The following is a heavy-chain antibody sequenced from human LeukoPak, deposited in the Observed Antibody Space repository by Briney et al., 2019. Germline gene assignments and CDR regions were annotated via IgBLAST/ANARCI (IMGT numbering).Heavy chain of an antibody. V-gene: IGHV1-18*01. CDR2: ITAYNDNT. D-gene: IGHD3-10*01. J-gene: IGHJ4*02. CDR3: ARALLWFGEPSHIDY. Sequence: ASVKVSCKASGYTFTSYGISWVRQTPGQGLEWMGWITAYNDNTNYAQKLQGRVTMTTDTSTSAAYMELRSLRSDDTAVYYCARALLWFGEPSHIDYWGQGTLVTASS. CDR1: GYTFTSYG.